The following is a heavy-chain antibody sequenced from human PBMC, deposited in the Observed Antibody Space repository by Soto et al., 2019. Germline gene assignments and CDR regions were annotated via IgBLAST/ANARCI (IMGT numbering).Heavy chain of an antibody. CDR3: ARDRYSSSLNYYYGMDV. V-gene: IGHV3-74*01. J-gene: IGHJ6*02. D-gene: IGHD6-13*01. CDR1: GFTFSSYW. CDR2: INSDGSST. Sequence: GSLRLSCAASGFTFSSYWMHWVRQAPGKGLVWVSRINSDGSSTSYADSVKGRFTISRDNAKNTLYLQMNSLRAEDTAVYYCARDRYSSSLNYYYGMDVWGQGTTVTVSS.